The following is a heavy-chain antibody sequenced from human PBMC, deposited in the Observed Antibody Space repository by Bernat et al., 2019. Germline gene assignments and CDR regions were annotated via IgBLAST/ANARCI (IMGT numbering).Heavy chain of an antibody. CDR1: GGSISSGGYY. CDR2: IYYSGST. D-gene: IGHD3-16*02. Sequence: QVQLQESGPGLVKPSETLSLTCTVSGGSISSGGYYWSWIRQHPGKGLEWIGYIYYSGSTYYNPSLKSRVTISVDTSKNQFSLKLSSVTAADTAVYYCARGYRFHYYYYMDVWGKGTTVTVSS. J-gene: IGHJ6*03. V-gene: IGHV4-31*03. CDR3: ARGYRFHYYYYMDV.